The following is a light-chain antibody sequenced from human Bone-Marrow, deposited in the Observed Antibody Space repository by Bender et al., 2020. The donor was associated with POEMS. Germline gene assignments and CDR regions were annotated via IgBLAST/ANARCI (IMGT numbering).Light chain of an antibody. V-gene: IGLV3-1*01. CDR1: TLPKHY. CDR3: QSWGSNTAV. CDR2: QDT. J-gene: IGLJ2*01. Sequence: SYELTQPPSVSVSPGQTATITCSGHTLPKHYVYWYQQKPGQSPVVVIYQDTKRPSGIPERFSGSTSGNTASLTISGTQTMDEADYYCQSWGSNTAVFGGGTKLTVL.